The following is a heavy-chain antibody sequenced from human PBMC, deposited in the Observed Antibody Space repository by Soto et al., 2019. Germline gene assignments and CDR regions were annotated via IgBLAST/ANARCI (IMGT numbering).Heavy chain of an antibody. D-gene: IGHD3-22*01. CDR3: ARDLHSRAAPPDGMPDY. V-gene: IGHV3-30-3*01. CDR2: ISYDGSNK. CDR1: GFTFSSYA. Sequence: GGSLRLSCAASGFTFSSYAMHWVRQAPGKGLEWVAVISYDGSNKYYADSVKGRFTISRDNSKNTLYLQMNSLRAEDTAVYYCARDLHSRAAPPDGMPDYWGQGTLVTVSS. J-gene: IGHJ4*02.